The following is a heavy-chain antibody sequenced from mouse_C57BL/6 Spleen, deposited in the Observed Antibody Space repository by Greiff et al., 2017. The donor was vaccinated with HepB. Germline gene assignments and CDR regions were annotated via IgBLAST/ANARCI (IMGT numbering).Heavy chain of an antibody. V-gene: IGHV1-81*01. Sequence: QVQLKQSGAELARPGASVKLSCKASGYTFTSYGISWVKQRTGQGLEWIGEIYPRSGNTYYNEKFKGKATLTADKSSSTAYMELRSLTSEDSAVYFCARVEKGFYFDYWGQGTTLTVSS. D-gene: IGHD1-1*02. CDR3: ARVEKGFYFDY. J-gene: IGHJ2*01. CDR1: GYTFTSYG. CDR2: IYPRSGNT.